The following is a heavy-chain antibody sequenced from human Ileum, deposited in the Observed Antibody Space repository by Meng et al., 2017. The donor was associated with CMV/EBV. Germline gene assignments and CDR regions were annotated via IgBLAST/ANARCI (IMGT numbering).Heavy chain of an antibody. CDR2: ISSSSSYI. CDR1: GFTFSSYS. D-gene: IGHD3-22*01. CDR3: ARDQNYYDSSGYYEFDY. J-gene: IGHJ4*01. Sequence: GGSLRLSCAASGFTFSSYSMNWVRQAPGKGLEWVSSISSSSSYIYYADSVKGRFTISRDNAKDSLYLQMNSLRAEDTAVYYCARDQNYYDSSGYYEFDYWGHG. V-gene: IGHV3-21*01.